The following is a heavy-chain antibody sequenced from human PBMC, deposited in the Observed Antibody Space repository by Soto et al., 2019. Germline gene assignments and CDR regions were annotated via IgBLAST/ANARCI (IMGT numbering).Heavy chain of an antibody. CDR3: ARDQEKSDYDFWSGYYTYYYYGMDV. D-gene: IGHD3-3*01. CDR2: IWYDGSNK. J-gene: IGHJ6*02. V-gene: IGHV3-33*08. Sequence: HPGGSLRLSCAASGFTFSMYGMHWVRQAPGKGLEWVAVIWYDGSNKYYADSVKGRFTISRDNSKNTLYLQMNSLRAEDTAVYYCARDQEKSDYDFWSGYYTYYYYGMDVWGQGTTVTVSS. CDR1: GFTFSMYG.